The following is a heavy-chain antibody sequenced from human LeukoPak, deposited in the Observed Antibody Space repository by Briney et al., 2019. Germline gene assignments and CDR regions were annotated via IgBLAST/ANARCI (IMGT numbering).Heavy chain of an antibody. CDR2: IRNDGSDK. D-gene: IGHD3-10*01. Sequence: GGSLRLSSAASGFIFSTYGMHWVRQAPGKGLEWVAFIRNDGSDKYYAVSVKGRFTISRDNSKNTLYLQMNSLRAEDTALYYCAKARAFGQFLWGNDYWGQGTLVTVSS. CDR3: AKARAFGQFLWGNDY. J-gene: IGHJ4*02. V-gene: IGHV3-30*02. CDR1: GFIFSTYG.